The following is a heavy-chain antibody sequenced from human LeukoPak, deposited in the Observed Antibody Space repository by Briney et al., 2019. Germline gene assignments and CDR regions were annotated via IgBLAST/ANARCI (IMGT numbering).Heavy chain of an antibody. V-gene: IGHV3-23*01. D-gene: IGHD3-16*02. CDR1: GLPFNSYV. CDR3: AKGYYDYIWGSDRSDAFDI. CDR2: ISGSGGLT. Sequence: GGSLRLSCAASGLPFNSYVMTWVRQAPGKGLEWVSVISGSGGLTYHADSVKGRFTVFRDNSKNTLYLQMNSLRAEDTAVYSCAKGYYDYIWGSDRSDAFDIWGQGTMVTVSS. J-gene: IGHJ3*02.